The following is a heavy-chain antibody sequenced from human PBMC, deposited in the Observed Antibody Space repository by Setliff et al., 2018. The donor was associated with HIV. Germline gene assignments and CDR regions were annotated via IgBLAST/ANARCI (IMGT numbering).Heavy chain of an antibody. J-gene: IGHJ6*02. V-gene: IGHV1-18*04. CDR1: GYSFINYA. Sequence: GASVKVSCKTSGYSFINYAINWVRQAPGQGLQWMGWISTYSDETSYAQKLQGRVTMTTDTSTSTAYMELRRLTFDDTAVYYCARDVEHMMDVWGQGTTVTVSS. CDR2: ISTYSDET. CDR3: ARDVEHMMDV.